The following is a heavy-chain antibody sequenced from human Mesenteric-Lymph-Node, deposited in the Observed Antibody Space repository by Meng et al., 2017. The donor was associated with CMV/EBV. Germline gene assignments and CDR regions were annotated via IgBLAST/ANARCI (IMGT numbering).Heavy chain of an antibody. V-gene: IGHV3-30*02. J-gene: IGHJ6*02. CDR2: IRSDGTNK. CDR3: AKDHGYNSPAPSGMDV. Sequence: GESLKISCAASGFTFSRYGMHWVRQAPGKGLEWVTFIRSDGTNKYYADSVKGRFTISRDNSKNTLYLQMNSLRAEDTAVYYCAKDHGYNSPAPSGMDVWGQGTTVTVSS. CDR1: GFTFSRYG. D-gene: IGHD5-24*01.